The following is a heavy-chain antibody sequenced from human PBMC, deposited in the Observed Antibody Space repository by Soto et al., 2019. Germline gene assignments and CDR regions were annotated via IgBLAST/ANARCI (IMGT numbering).Heavy chain of an antibody. CDR1: GFTFITYG. J-gene: IGHJ4*02. V-gene: IGHV3-23*01. Sequence: EVQLLESGGGLVQPGGSLRLSCAASGFTFITYGMTWVRQAPGKGLEYVSSITGSGAGTYYAESVKGRFTISRDNSTTPLYLQMNSLRAEDTAIYSCARDAGPLNYWGQGTLVTVSS. D-gene: IGHD3-10*01. CDR2: ITGSGAGT. CDR3: ARDAGPLNY.